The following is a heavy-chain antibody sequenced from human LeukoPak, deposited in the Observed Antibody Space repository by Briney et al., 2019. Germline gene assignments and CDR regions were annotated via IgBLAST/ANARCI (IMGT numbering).Heavy chain of an antibody. CDR1: GFTFSSYA. CDR3: AKLTMIVAVMDAFDM. CDR2: ISGSGGNT. Sequence: GGSLRLSCAASGFTFSSYAMTWVRQAPGKGLEWVSDISGSGGNTYYADSVKGRFTISRDNYKNTLYLQMNSLRAEDTAVYYCAKLTMIVAVMDAFDMWGQGTMVTVSS. D-gene: IGHD3-22*01. V-gene: IGHV3-23*01. J-gene: IGHJ3*02.